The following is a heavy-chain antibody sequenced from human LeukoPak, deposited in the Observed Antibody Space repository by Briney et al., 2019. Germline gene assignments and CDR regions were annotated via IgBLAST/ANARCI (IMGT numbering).Heavy chain of an antibody. CDR1: GDSVSSNSAA. Sequence: SQTLSLTCAISGDSVSSNSAAWNWIRQSPSRGLEWLGRTYYRSKWYNDYAVSVKSRITINPDTSKNQFSLQLNSVTPEDTAVYYCARDGVLRFLEWPNYYYYYMDVWGKGTTVTVSS. V-gene: IGHV6-1*01. J-gene: IGHJ6*03. CDR2: TYYRSKWYN. CDR3: ARDGVLRFLEWPNYYYYYMDV. D-gene: IGHD3-3*01.